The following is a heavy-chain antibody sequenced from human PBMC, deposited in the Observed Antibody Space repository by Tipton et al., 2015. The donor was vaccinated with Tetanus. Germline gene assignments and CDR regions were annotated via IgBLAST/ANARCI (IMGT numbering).Heavy chain of an antibody. Sequence: SLRLSCAASGFTVSSNYMNWVRQAPGKGLEWVSVIYSGGSTYYADSVRGRFTISRDNSKNTLYLQMNSLRAEDTAVYYCARDSSSWGRNWGQGTLVTVSS. J-gene: IGHJ4*02. CDR1: GFTVSSNY. V-gene: IGHV3-66*01. CDR2: IYSGGST. CDR3: ARDSSSWGRN. D-gene: IGHD6-13*01.